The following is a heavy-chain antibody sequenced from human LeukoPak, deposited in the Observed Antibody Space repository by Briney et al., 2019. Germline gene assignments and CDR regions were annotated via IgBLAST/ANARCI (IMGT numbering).Heavy chain of an antibody. V-gene: IGHV3-23*01. J-gene: IGHJ3*01. CDR2: ISGSGGST. CDR3: AKGEGWLFPPSSAFDV. Sequence: AGGSLRLSCAASGFTFSSYAMSWVRQAPGKGLEWVSAISGSGGSTYYADSVKGRFTISRDNSKNTLYLQMNSLRAEDTAVYYCAKGEGWLFPPSSAFDVWGQGTMVTVSS. CDR1: GFTFSSYA. D-gene: IGHD3-22*01.